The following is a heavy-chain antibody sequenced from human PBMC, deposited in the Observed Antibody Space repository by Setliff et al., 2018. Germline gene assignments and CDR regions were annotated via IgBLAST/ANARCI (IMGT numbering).Heavy chain of an antibody. D-gene: IGHD3-10*01. CDR1: GGSISSSSYY. CDR3: ARVDFTMLQGVLGQ. V-gene: IGHV4-39*07. Sequence: SETLSLTCTVSGGSISSSSYYWGWIRQPPGKGLEWLGSVYFSGYTYYNPSLSGRVTISIDTSKNQFSLRLTSVTAADTAVYYCARVDFTMLQGVLGQWGQGTLVTGSS. CDR2: VYFSGYT. J-gene: IGHJ1*01.